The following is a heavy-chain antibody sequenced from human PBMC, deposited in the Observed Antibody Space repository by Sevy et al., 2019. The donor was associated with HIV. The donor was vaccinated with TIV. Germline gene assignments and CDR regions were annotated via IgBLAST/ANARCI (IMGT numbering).Heavy chain of an antibody. D-gene: IGHD3-3*02. Sequence: GGSLRLSCVASEFIFSSHAVSWVRQAPGKGLEWVSAISGDGENTHYADSVRGRFTISRDNFKNTLDLQMNSLRAEYSALYYCARDGRGISAFDIWGPGTMVTVSS. J-gene: IGHJ3*02. CDR2: ISGDGENT. V-gene: IGHV3-23*01. CDR3: ARDGRGISAFDI. CDR1: EFIFSSHA.